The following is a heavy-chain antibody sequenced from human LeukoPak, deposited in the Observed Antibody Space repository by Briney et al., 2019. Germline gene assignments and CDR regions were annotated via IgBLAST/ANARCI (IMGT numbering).Heavy chain of an antibody. CDR1: GFTFSSYA. V-gene: IGHV3-23*01. J-gene: IGHJ3*02. CDR3: AKDLQWLPPSTPHGAFDI. CDR2: ISGSGGST. D-gene: IGHD6-19*01. Sequence: GGSLRLSCAASGFTFSSYAMSWVRQAPGKGLEWVSAISGSGGSTYYADSVKGRFTISRDNSKNTLYLQMNSLRAEDTAVYYCAKDLQWLPPSTPHGAFDIWGQGTMATVSS.